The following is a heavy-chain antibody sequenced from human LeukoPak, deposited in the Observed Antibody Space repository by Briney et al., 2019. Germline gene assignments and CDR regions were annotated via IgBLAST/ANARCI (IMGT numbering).Heavy chain of an antibody. CDR3: ATDLYNWKRAFDP. D-gene: IGHD1-1*01. CDR1: GYTFTDYC. V-gene: IGHV1-2*02. J-gene: IGHJ5*02. CDR2: INPNSGGT. Sequence: ASVKVSCKASGYTFTDYCMHWVRQAPGQGLEWMGWINPNSGGTNYAQKFQGRVTMTEDTSTDTAYMELSSLRSEDTAVYYCATDLYNWKRAFDPWGQGTLVTVSS.